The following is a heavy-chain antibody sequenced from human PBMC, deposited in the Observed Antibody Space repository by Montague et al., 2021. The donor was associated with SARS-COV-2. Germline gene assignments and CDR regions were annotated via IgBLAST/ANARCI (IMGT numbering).Heavy chain of an antibody. V-gene: IGHV4-4*02. CDR3: ARESSGCFFLQCSRYGMDV. Sequence: SETLSLTCAVSGGSISSSNWWSWVRQPPGKGLEWIGEIYHSGSTNYNPSLKSRVTISVDKSKNQFSLKLSSVTAADTAVYYCARESSGCFFLQCSRYGMDVWGQGTTVTVSS. CDR1: GGSISSSNW. D-gene: IGHD6-19*01. J-gene: IGHJ6*02. CDR2: IYHSGST.